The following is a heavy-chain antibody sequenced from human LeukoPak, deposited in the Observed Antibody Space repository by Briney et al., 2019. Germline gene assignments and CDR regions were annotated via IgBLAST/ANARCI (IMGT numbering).Heavy chain of an antibody. V-gene: IGHV4-59*01. CDR1: GGFISNYY. CDR2: IYYSGST. J-gene: IGHJ3*02. D-gene: IGHD2-2*02. Sequence: SETLSLTCTVSGGFISNYYWSWIRQPPGKGLEWIGYIYYSGSTNYKSSLKSRVTISVDTSKNQFSLKLSSVTAADTAVYYCARLYCSSFSCYTPFNIWGQGTMVTVSS. CDR3: ARLYCSSFSCYTPFNI.